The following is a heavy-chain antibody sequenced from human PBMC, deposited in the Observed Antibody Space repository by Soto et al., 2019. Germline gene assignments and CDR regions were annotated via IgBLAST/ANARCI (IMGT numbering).Heavy chain of an antibody. D-gene: IGHD2-15*01. CDR3: ARGYCSGGSCYSLRFGYFDL. CDR2: INHSGST. V-gene: IGHV4-34*01. Sequence: EQLQQWGAGLLKPSETLSLTCAVYGGSFSGYYWSWIRQPPGKGLEWIGEINHSGSTNYNPSLKSRVTISVDTSKNQFSLKLSSVTAADTAVYYCARGYCSGGSCYSLRFGYFDLWGRGTLVTVSS. J-gene: IGHJ2*01. CDR1: GGSFSGYY.